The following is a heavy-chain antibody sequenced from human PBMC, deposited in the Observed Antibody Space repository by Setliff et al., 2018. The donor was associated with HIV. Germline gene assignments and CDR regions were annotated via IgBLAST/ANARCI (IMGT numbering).Heavy chain of an antibody. CDR2: IIPIFGTA. D-gene: IGHD3-10*01. Sequence: ASVMVSCKASGGPFTSAFNWVRQVPGQGPEWMGGIIPIFGTANYAQNFGGRVTITADQSTSTSYLQLSSLRFEDTAIYYCASDSPTARFEELEDQYYYFMDVWGKGTTVTVSS. CDR1: GGPFTSA. CDR3: ASDSPTARFEELEDQYYYFMDV. V-gene: IGHV1-69*13. J-gene: IGHJ6*03.